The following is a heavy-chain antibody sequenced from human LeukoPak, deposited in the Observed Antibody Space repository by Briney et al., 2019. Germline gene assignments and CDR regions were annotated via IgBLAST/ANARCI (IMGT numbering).Heavy chain of an antibody. V-gene: IGHV3-23*01. J-gene: IGHJ5*02. Sequence: GGSLRLSCAASGFTFNTYVMSWVRQAPGKGLEWVSAISGSGGGTYYVDSVKGRFTISRDNSKNTLYLQMNSLRAEDTAVYYCAKERQLLWFGEFDPWGQGTLVTVSS. CDR2: ISGSGGGT. CDR3: AKERQLLWFGEFDP. CDR1: GFTFNTYV. D-gene: IGHD3-10*01.